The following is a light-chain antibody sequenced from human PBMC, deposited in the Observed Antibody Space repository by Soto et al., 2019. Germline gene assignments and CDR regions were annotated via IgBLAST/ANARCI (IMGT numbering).Light chain of an antibody. CDR2: GAS. J-gene: IGKJ1*01. V-gene: IGKV3-15*01. CDR3: RHYNNWPRT. Sequence: EIVMTQSPATLSVSPGERATLSGRASQSVSSNLAWYQQKPGQAPRLLIYGASTRATGIPARFSGSGSGTEFTLTISRLQSEDFAVYYCRHYNNWPRTFGQGTKVEIK. CDR1: QSVSSN.